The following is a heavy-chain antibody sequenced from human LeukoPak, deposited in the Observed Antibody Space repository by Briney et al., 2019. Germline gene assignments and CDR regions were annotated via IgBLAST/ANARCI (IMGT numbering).Heavy chain of an antibody. Sequence: ASVKVSCKASGYSFTSSVMNWVRQAPGQGLEWMGWINTNTGNPTYAQGFTGRFVFSLDTSVSTAYLQISSLKAGDTAVYYCARDQIVGATDYWGQGTLVTVSS. CDR2: INTNTGNP. CDR1: GYSFTSSV. D-gene: IGHD1-26*01. CDR3: ARDQIVGATDY. V-gene: IGHV7-4-1*02. J-gene: IGHJ4*02.